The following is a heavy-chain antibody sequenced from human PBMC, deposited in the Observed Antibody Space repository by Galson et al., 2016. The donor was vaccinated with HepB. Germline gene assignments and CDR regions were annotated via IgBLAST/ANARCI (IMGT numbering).Heavy chain of an antibody. Sequence: LRLSCAASGFTFSDYAMHWVRQAPGKGLHWVAVISYDGSNKFYAAAVEGRFTISRDRSTNTLYLEMNSLGVEDTAIYYCAKDLIRSLTWSKWIDPWGQGTLVTVSS. D-gene: IGHD2-21*01. V-gene: IGHV3-30*04. CDR3: AKDLIRSLTWSKWIDP. J-gene: IGHJ5*02. CDR2: ISYDGSNK. CDR1: GFTFSDYA.